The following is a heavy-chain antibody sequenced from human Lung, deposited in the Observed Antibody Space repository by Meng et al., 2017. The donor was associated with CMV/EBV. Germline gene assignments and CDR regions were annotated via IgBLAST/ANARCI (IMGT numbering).Heavy chain of an antibody. CDR2: ISCYNGDT. CDR1: GYTFTHHG. CDR3: ARDPSNTSGRYAYFDY. J-gene: IGHJ4*02. V-gene: IGHV1-18*01. Sequence: QLRLVQSGAGVKKPGASVRVSCKASGYTFTHHGISWIRQAPGQGLEWMGWISCYNGDTNYAQKLQGRVTMTTDTSTNTAYMDLRGLRSDDTAVYYCARDPSNTSGRYAYFDYWGQGTLVTVSS. D-gene: IGHD6-19*01.